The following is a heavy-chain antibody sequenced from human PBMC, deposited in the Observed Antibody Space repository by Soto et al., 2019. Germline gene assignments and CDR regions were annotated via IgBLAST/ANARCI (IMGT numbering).Heavy chain of an antibody. CDR3: ARAHTDFWSGYYPYYYYYYMDV. CDR2: IYYSGST. CDR1: GGNIGSYY. V-gene: IGHV4-59*01. D-gene: IGHD3-3*01. Sequence: SETHSLTSTVSGGNIGSYYWSWIRQPPGKGLEWIGYIYYSGSTNYNPSLKSRVTISVDTSKNQFSLKLSSVTAADTAVYYCARAHTDFWSGYYPYYYYYYMDVWGKGTTVTVSS. J-gene: IGHJ6*03.